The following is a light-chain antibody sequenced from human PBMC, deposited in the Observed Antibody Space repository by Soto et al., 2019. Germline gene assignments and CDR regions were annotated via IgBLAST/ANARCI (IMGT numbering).Light chain of an antibody. CDR2: DAY. Sequence: EIVLTQSPGTLSLSPGERATLSCRASQSVSSDYLAWYQQKPGLAPRLLIYDAYFRATGIQDRFSGSGSGTDFTLTIRRLEPEDFAVYYCKQYGSSPRTFGQGTKVDIK. V-gene: IGKV3D-20*01. J-gene: IGKJ1*01. CDR1: QSVSSDY. CDR3: KQYGSSPRT.